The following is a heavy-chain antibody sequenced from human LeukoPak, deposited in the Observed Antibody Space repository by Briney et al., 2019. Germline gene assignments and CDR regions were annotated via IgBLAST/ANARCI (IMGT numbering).Heavy chain of an antibody. Sequence: GASVKVSCKASGYTFTSYGISWVRQAPGQGLEWMGWISAYNGNTNYAQKLQGRVTMTTDTSTSTAYMELRSLRSDDTAVYYCARCSATDWDYYYYYYMDVWGKGTTVTISS. D-gene: IGHD2-15*01. CDR1: GYTFTSYG. V-gene: IGHV1-18*01. CDR2: ISAYNGNT. CDR3: ARCSATDWDYYYYYYMDV. J-gene: IGHJ6*03.